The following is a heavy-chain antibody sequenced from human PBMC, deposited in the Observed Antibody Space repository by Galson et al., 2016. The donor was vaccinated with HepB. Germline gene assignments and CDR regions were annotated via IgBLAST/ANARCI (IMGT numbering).Heavy chain of an antibody. Sequence: SLRLSCAASGFPFSSYDMHWVRHSTGKGLEWVSGIGTAGDTFYAGSVKGRFNISRENAENSLYLQMNSLRVGDTAVYYCARGGLGYCTGRGCTPFDPWGQGTLVTVSS. D-gene: IGHD2-8*02. CDR1: GFPFSSYD. V-gene: IGHV3-13*01. CDR3: ARGGLGYCTGRGCTPFDP. CDR2: IGTAGDT. J-gene: IGHJ5*02.